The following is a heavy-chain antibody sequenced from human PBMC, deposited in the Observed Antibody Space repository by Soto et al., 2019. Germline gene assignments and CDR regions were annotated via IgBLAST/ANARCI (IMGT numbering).Heavy chain of an antibody. D-gene: IGHD6-19*01. CDR2: LYYSGDT. CDR1: GGSISSTGYN. CDR3: ARVYRYSRGWTPFDY. V-gene: IGHV4-39*01. Sequence: QLQLQESGPGLVKPSETVSLTCTVSGGSISSTGYNWDWIRQPPGKGLEWIGSLYYSGDTYYNPSLKGRVTISVDTSKYQFSLKLSSVTAADTAVYYCARVYRYSRGWTPFDYWGQGTLVTVSS. J-gene: IGHJ4*02.